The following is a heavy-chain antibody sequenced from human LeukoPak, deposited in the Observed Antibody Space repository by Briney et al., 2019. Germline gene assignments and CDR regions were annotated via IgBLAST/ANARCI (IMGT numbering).Heavy chain of an antibody. CDR3: ARDYITGDFASGFDP. CDR1: GGSIRSYY. Sequence: SETLSLTCTVSGGSIRSYYWSWVRQPPGKELEWIGYISYSGTTNYNPSLKSRVSISVDTSKNQFSLKVNSVTAADTAVYYCARDYITGDFASGFDPWGQRTLVTVSS. D-gene: IGHD3-3*01. J-gene: IGHJ5*02. CDR2: ISYSGTT. V-gene: IGHV4-59*01.